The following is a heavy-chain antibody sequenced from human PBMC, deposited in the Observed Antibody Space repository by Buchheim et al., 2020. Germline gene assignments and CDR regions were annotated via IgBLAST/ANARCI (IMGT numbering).Heavy chain of an antibody. D-gene: IGHD3-10*01. CDR1: GFTFSSYG. CDR2: ISYDGSNK. Sequence: QVQLVESGGGVVQPGRSLRLSCAASGFTFSSYGMHWVRQAPGKGLEWVAVISYDGSNKYYADSVKGRFTISRDHSKNTLYLQMNSLRAEDTAVYYCAKESGGYYYYGMDVWGQGTT. CDR3: AKESGGYYYYGMDV. J-gene: IGHJ6*02. V-gene: IGHV3-30*18.